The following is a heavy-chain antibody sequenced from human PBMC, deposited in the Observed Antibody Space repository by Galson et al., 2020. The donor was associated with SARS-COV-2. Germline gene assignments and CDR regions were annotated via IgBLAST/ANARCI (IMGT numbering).Heavy chain of an antibody. CDR1: EMTFNSAW. J-gene: IGHJ4*02. Sequence: GESLKISCSASEMTFNSAWMTWVRQAPGKGLEWVGRIQSKSDGGRIDYSGAVEGRFTISRDDSKNMVYLELNSLTSDDTAMYYCTTDGLWGHIKEIKTYWGQGTQVTVSS. CDR2: IQSKSDGGRI. D-gene: IGHD2-21*01. V-gene: IGHV3-15*01. CDR3: TTDGLWGHIKEIKTY.